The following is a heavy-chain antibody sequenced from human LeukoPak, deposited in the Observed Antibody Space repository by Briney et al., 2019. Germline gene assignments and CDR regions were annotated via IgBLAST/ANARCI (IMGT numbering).Heavy chain of an antibody. J-gene: IGHJ4*02. D-gene: IGHD6-19*01. Sequence: PGGSLRLSCVTSGFSFSTYDMSWVRQAPGKGLEWVSGITANTRGSITYYADSVKGRFTISRDSSKDTLYLQMNSLRAEDTAVYFCAREGLAVAFDYWGQGTLVTVSS. CDR1: GFSFSTYD. V-gene: IGHV3-23*01. CDR3: AREGLAVAFDY. CDR2: ITANTRGSIT.